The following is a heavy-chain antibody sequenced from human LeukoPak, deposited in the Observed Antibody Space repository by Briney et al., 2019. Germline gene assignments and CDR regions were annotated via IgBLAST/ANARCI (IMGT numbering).Heavy chain of an antibody. D-gene: IGHD2-15*01. V-gene: IGHV4-34*01. Sequence: TSETLSLTCAVYGGSFSGYYWSWIRQPPGKGLEWIGEINHSGSTNYNPSLKSRVTISVDTSKNQFSLKLSSVAAADTAVYYCARGLLVGHFDYWGQGTLVTVSS. CDR3: ARGLLVGHFDY. CDR1: GGSFSGYY. J-gene: IGHJ4*02. CDR2: INHSGST.